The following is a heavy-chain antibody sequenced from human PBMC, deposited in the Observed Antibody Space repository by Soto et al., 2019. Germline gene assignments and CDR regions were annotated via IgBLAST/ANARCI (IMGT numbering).Heavy chain of an antibody. CDR1: GDSISGSPYF. CDR3: ARLQAAVPHY. D-gene: IGHD6-13*01. J-gene: IGHJ4*02. Sequence: QVQLQESGPGLVMPSETLSLTCTVSGDSISGSPYFWGWIRQPPGKRLEWIGSIFYDGYTLYTPHLKSRVTISVDTSKNQFSLKLTSVAAADTAIYFCARLQAAVPHYWGQGILVTVSS. CDR2: IFYDGYT. V-gene: IGHV4-39*01.